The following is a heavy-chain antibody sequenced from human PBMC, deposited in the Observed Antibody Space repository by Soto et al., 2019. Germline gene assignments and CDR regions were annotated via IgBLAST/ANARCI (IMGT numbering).Heavy chain of an antibody. CDR3: ARFVSNCFDP. V-gene: IGHV4-31*03. D-gene: IGHD3-16*01. Sequence: QVQLQESGPGLAKPSQTLSLTCTVSGGSISSGTYSWTWIRQHPGKGLEWIGYISHSGSTYYNPSLTTRVTLALDTPKTQFSLNLYSVTATDAAVYYCARFVSNCFDPWGQGTRVTVSS. J-gene: IGHJ5*02. CDR1: GGSISSGTYS. CDR2: ISHSGST.